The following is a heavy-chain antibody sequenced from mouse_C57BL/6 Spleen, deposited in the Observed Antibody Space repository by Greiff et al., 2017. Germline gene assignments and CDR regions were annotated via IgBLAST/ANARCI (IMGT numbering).Heavy chain of an antibody. CDR3: ARVGTRYFDV. D-gene: IGHD4-1*01. V-gene: IGHV5-4*03. J-gene: IGHJ1*03. CDR1: GFTFSSYA. Sequence: EVKLMESGGGLVKPGGSLKLSCAASGFTFSSYAMSWVRQTPEKRLEWVATISDGGSYTYYPDNVKGRSTLSRDNAKNNLYLQMSHLKSEDTALYYCARVGTRYFDVWGTGTTVTVPS. CDR2: ISDGGSYT.